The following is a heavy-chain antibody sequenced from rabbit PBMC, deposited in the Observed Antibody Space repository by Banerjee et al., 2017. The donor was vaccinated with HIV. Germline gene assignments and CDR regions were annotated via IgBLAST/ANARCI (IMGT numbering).Heavy chain of an antibody. V-gene: IGHV1S45*01. Sequence: QQQLEESGGGLVKPGGTLTLICKASGIDFSSYYYMCWVRQAPGKGLELIACIHNGDGSMYYANWAKGRFTISKASSTTVTLQMTSLTVADTATYFCARAGSSSGWGPDLWGQGTLVTVS. CDR1: GIDFSSYYY. CDR3: ARAGSSSGWGPDL. D-gene: IGHD4-1*01. J-gene: IGHJ4*01. CDR2: IHNGDGSM.